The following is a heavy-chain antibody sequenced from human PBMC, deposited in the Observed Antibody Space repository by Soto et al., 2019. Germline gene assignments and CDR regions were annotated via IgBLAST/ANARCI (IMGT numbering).Heavy chain of an antibody. CDR2: ISAYNGNT. CDR3: ARHRSSPVARKHKYYYYYYGMDV. D-gene: IGHD6-19*01. CDR1: GHTFTSYG. J-gene: IGHJ6*02. V-gene: IGHV1-18*04. Sequence: QLGQSGAEVKKPGASVKVSCKASGHTFTSYGISWVRQAPGQGLEWMGWISAYNGNTDYAQKLQGRVTMSTDTSTSTAYMELRTLRSDDTAVYYCARHRSSPVARKHKYYYYYYGMDVWGQGTTVTVSS.